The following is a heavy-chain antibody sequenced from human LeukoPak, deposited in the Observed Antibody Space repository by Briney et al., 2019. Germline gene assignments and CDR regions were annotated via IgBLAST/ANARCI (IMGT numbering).Heavy chain of an antibody. J-gene: IGHJ4*02. Sequence: PGGSLRLSCAASGFTFSSYWMSWVREAPGKGLEWVANIKQDGSEKYYVDSVKGRFTISRDNAKNSLYLQMNSLRAEDTAVYYCATCGSREDPGRYWGQGTLVTVSS. CDR3: ATCGSREDPGRY. CDR2: IKQDGSEK. D-gene: IGHD1-26*01. V-gene: IGHV3-7*01. CDR1: GFTFSSYW.